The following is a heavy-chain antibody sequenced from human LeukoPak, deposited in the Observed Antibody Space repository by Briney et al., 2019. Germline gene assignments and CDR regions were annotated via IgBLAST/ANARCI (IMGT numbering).Heavy chain of an antibody. J-gene: IGHJ5*02. CDR1: GYTFTGYY. CDR2: INPNSGGT. D-gene: IGHD2-2*01. Sequence: GASVKVSCKASGYTFTGYYMHWVRLAPGQGLEWMGWINPNSGGTNYAQKFQGRVTMTRDTSISTAYMELSRLRSDDTAVYYCARSDRYQLLSWFDPWGQGTLVTVSS. V-gene: IGHV1-2*02. CDR3: ARSDRYQLLSWFDP.